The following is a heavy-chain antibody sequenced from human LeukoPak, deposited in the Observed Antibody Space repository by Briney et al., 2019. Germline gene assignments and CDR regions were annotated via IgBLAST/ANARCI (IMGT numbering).Heavy chain of an antibody. V-gene: IGHV2-5*01. CDR3: AHRPGNYDFGGKGFDF. D-gene: IGHD4-23*01. Sequence: SGPTLVNPTQTVTLTCTFSGLALSTAGVGVVWCGEPPAKAVERLAVTYWNGDRRYSPSLNSRLTITKDTSKNKVVLTMSNMVPVDTATYYCAHRPGNYDFGGKGFDFWGQGTLVTVSS. J-gene: IGHJ4*02. CDR1: GLALSTAGVG. CDR2: TYWNGDR.